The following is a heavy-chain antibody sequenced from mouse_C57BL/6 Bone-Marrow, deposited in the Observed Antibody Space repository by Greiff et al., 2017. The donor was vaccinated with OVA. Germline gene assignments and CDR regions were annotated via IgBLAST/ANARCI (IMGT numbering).Heavy chain of an antibody. CDR3: ARGGFITTVVAGSRDY. D-gene: IGHD1-1*01. Sequence: VNVVESGAELARPGASVKLSCKASGYTFTSYGISWVKQRTGQGLEWIGEIYPRSGNTYYNEKFKGKATLTADKSSSTAYMELRSLTSEDSAVYFCARGGFITTVVAGSRDYWGQGTTLTVSS. J-gene: IGHJ2*01. V-gene: IGHV1-81*01. CDR2: IYPRSGNT. CDR1: GYTFTSYG.